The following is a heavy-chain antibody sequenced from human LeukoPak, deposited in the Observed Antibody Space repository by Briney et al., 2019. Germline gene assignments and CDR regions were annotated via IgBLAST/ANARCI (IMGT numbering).Heavy chain of an antibody. Sequence: SETLSLTCAVYGGSFSGYYWSWIRQPPGKGLEWIGEINHSGSTNYNPSLKSRVTISVDTSKNQFSLKLSSVTAADTAVYYCARGRQWLSLQPLDYWGQGTLVTVSS. D-gene: IGHD6-19*01. CDR1: GGSFSGYY. V-gene: IGHV4-34*01. CDR2: INHSGST. J-gene: IGHJ4*02. CDR3: ARGRQWLSLQPLDY.